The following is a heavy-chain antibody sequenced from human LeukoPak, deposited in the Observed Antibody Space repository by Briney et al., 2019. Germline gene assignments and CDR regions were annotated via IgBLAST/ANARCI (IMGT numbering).Heavy chain of an antibody. CDR2: ISWNSGSI. V-gene: IGHV3-9*01. J-gene: IGHJ4*02. D-gene: IGHD6-13*01. CDR3: AKDGSSSWPGDFDY. CDR1: GFTFDDYA. Sequence: GGSLRLSCAASGFTFDDYAMHWARQAPGKGLEWVSGISWNSGSIGYADSVKGRFTISRDNAKNSLYLQMNSLRAEDTALYYCAKDGSSSWPGDFDYWGQGTLVTVSS.